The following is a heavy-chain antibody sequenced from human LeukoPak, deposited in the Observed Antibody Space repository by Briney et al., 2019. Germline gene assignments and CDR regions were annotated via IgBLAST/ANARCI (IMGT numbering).Heavy chain of an antibody. CDR1: GFTFSGFS. CDR2: VTSGGGST. CDR3: AKTMGAIDHDC. J-gene: IGHJ4*02. V-gene: IGHV3-23*01. D-gene: IGHD1-26*01. Sequence: GGSLRLSCAASGFTFSGFSMTWVRQAPGKGLEWVSTVTSGGGSTYYADSVKGRFTNSRDNSKNTLYLQMNSLRAEDTAVYYCAKTMGAIDHDCWGQGTLVTVSS.